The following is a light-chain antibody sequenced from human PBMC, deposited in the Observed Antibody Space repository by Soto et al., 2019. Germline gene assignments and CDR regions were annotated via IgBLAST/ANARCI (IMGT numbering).Light chain of an antibody. CDR1: SSNIGSNT. Sequence: QAVVTQPPSASGTPGQRVTISCSGSSSNIGSNTVNWYQQLPGTAPKLLIYSNNQRPSGVPDRFSGSKSGTSASLAISGLQSEDEADYYCAAWDDSLNGWVFGGGTKLTVL. CDR2: SNN. CDR3: AAWDDSLNGWV. V-gene: IGLV1-44*01. J-gene: IGLJ3*02.